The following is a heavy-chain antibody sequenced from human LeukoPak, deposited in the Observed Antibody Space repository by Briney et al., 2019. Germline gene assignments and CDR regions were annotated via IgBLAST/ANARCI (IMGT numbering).Heavy chain of an antibody. J-gene: IGHJ4*02. Sequence: SSETLSLTCTVSGRSISSYYWSWIRQPPGRGLEWIGYIYYSGSTNYNPSLKSRVTISVDTSKNQFSLKLSSVTAADTAVYYCARLRNYYDSSAPDYWGQGTLVTVSS. V-gene: IGHV4-59*08. CDR1: GRSISSYY. CDR2: IYYSGST. CDR3: ARLRNYYDSSAPDY. D-gene: IGHD3-22*01.